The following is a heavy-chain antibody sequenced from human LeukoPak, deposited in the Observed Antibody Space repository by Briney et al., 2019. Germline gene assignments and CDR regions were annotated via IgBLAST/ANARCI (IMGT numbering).Heavy chain of an antibody. D-gene: IGHD3-10*01. CDR1: GFTFDDYA. CDR3: ARRRGITTFDY. V-gene: IGHV3-9*01. J-gene: IGHJ4*02. Sequence: GGSLRLSCAASGFTFDDYAMHWVRQAPGKGLEWVSGISWNSDNIKYVDSVKGRFTISRDNAKNSLFLQMNSLRTDDTAVYYCARRRGITTFDYWGQGTLVTVSS. CDR2: ISWNSDNI.